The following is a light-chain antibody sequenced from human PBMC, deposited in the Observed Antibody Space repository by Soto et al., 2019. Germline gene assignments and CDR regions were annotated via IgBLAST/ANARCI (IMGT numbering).Light chain of an antibody. CDR2: EGT. Sequence: QTALTQPASVSGSPGQSITISCTGTSSDVGSHSRVSWYQQHPGKAPKLMIYEGTKRPSGVSDRFSGSKSDNTASLTISGLQAEDEADYYCCSYAVSKVFGTGTQLTVL. V-gene: IGLV2-23*01. CDR3: CSYAVSKV. J-gene: IGLJ1*01. CDR1: SSDVGSHSR.